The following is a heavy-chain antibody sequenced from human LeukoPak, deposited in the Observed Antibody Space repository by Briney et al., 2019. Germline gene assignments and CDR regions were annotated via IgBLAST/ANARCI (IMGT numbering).Heavy chain of an antibody. V-gene: IGHV1-18*01. CDR1: GYTFTSYG. J-gene: IGHJ4*02. Sequence: ASVNVSCKASGYTFTSYGISWVRQAPGQGLEWMGWISAYNGNTNYAQRLQGRVTMTTDTSTSTAYMELRSLRSDDTAVYYCAVDSSGYYYDKTFDYWGQGTLVTVSS. CDR2: ISAYNGNT. D-gene: IGHD3-22*01. CDR3: AVDSSGYYYDKTFDY.